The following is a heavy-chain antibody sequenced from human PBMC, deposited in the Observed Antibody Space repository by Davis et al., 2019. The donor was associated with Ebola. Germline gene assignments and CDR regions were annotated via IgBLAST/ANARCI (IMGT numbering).Heavy chain of an antibody. CDR3: ASDEHNSSWYKY. CDR1: GGSISTSSYY. V-gene: IGHV4-39*07. J-gene: IGHJ4*02. CDR2: MSKSGTT. D-gene: IGHD6-19*01. Sequence: PSETLSLTCTVSGGSISTSSYYWGWIRQPPGKGLEWIGSMSKSGTTYYNPSLKSRVTISVDTSKNQVSLQLNSVTAADTAMYYCASDEHNSSWYKYWGQGILVTVSS.